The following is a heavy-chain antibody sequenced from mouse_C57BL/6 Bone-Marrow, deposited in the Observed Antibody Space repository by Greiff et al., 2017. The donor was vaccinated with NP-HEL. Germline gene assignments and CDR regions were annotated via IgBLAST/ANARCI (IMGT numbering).Heavy chain of an antibody. Sequence: EVKLMESGGGLVQPGGSLSLSCAASGFTFTDYYMSWVRQPPGKALEWLGFIRNKANGYTTEYSASVKGRFTISRDNSQSILYLQMNALRAEDSATYYCARSGGLPRAMDYWGQGTSVTVSS. D-gene: IGHD2-2*01. CDR1: GFTFTDYY. CDR3: ARSGGLPRAMDY. CDR2: IRNKANGYTT. J-gene: IGHJ4*01. V-gene: IGHV7-3*01.